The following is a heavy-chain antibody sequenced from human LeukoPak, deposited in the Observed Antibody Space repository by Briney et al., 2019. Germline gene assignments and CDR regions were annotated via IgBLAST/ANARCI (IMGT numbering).Heavy chain of an antibody. V-gene: IGHV4-59*08. D-gene: IGHD4-23*01. CDR2: IYYSGST. CDR1: GGSISSYY. Sequence: PSETLSLTCTVSGGSISSYYWSRIRQPPGKGLEWIGYIYYSGSTYYNPSLKSRVTISVDTSKNQFSLKLSSVTAADTAVYYCARHVYGGNSFRYYYYVTSGAKGPRSPSP. CDR3: ARHVYGGNSFRYYYYVTS. J-gene: IGHJ6*03.